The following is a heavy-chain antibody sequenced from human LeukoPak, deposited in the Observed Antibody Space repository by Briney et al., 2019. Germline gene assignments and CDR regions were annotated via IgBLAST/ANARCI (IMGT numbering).Heavy chain of an antibody. J-gene: IGHJ3*02. D-gene: IGHD3-22*01. CDR2: IYHSGST. Sequence: PSETLSLTCTVSGYSISIGYYWGWIRQPPGKGLEWIGSIYHSGSTYYNPSLKSRVTLSVDKSKNQFSLKLSSVTAADTAVYYCARARRITMIVVVMKHDAFDIWGQGTMVTVSS. CDR1: GYSISIGYY. CDR3: ARARRITMIVVVMKHDAFDI. V-gene: IGHV4-38-2*02.